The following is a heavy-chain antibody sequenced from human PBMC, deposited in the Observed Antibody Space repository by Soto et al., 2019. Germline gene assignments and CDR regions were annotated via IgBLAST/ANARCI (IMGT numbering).Heavy chain of an antibody. CDR2: INPTGGGT. D-gene: IGHD3-22*01. Sequence: ASVQVSCKASGYTFTDYYIHWVRQAPGQGLEWMGWINPTGGGTNYAQSFRGRVTMTRDTSISTAYMELSRLTSDDTAVFYCARTYSSRYFYNQDSMDVWGQGTTVTVSS. CDR3: ARTYSSRYFYNQDSMDV. V-gene: IGHV1-2*02. CDR1: GYTFTDYY. J-gene: IGHJ6*02.